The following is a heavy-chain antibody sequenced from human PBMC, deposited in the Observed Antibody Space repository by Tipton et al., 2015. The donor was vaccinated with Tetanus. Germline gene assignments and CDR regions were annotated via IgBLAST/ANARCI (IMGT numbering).Heavy chain of an antibody. D-gene: IGHD3-10*01. CDR2: IWNDGSYT. V-gene: IGHV3-33*01. CDR1: GFNFSTFG. Sequence: SLRLSCAASGFNFSTFGMHWVRQAPGKGLEWLAVIWNDGSYTYEADSVKGRFTISRDNSKNTVYLHMNRLKDGDTGFYYCGTLVRGVLLTRVIENWGQGALVIVSS. J-gene: IGHJ4*02. CDR3: GTLVRGVLLTRVIEN.